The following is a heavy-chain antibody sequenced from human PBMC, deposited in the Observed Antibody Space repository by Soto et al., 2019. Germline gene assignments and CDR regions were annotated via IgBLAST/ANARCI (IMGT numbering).Heavy chain of an antibody. D-gene: IGHD6-13*01. CDR3: ARPRGSSWYYYGMDV. Sequence: QVQLVESGGGVVQPGRSLRLSCAASGFTFSSYAMHWVRQAPGKGLEWVAVISYDGSNKYYADSVKGRFTNSRDNSKNTLYLQMNSLRAEDTAVYYCARPRGSSWYYYGMDVWVQGTTVTVSS. V-gene: IGHV3-30-3*01. CDR1: GFTFSSYA. J-gene: IGHJ6*02. CDR2: ISYDGSNK.